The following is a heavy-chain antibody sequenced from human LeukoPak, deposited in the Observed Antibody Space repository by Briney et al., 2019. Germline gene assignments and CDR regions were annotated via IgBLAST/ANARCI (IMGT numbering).Heavy chain of an antibody. D-gene: IGHD3-10*01. V-gene: IGHV1-18*01. Sequence: ASVKVSCKASGYTFTSYGISWVRQAPGQGLEWMGWISAYNGNTNYAQKLQGRVTMTTDTSTSTAYMGLRSLRSDDTAVYYCARDRPYGSVDDVVDPWGQGTLVTVSS. CDR3: ARDRPYGSVDDVVDP. J-gene: IGHJ5*02. CDR1: GYTFTSYG. CDR2: ISAYNGNT.